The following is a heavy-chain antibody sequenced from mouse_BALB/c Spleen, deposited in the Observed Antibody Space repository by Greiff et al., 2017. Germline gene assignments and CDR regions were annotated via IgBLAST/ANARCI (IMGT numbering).Heavy chain of an antibody. CDR1: GFNIKDYY. J-gene: IGHJ2*01. Sequence: VHVKQSGAELVRSGASVKLSCTASGFNIKDYYMHWVKQRPEQGLEWIGWIDPENGDTEYAPKFQGKATMTADTSSNTAYLQLSSLTSEDTAVYYCNASPDVYWGQGTTLTVSS. V-gene: IGHV14-4*02. CDR3: NASPDVY. CDR2: IDPENGDT.